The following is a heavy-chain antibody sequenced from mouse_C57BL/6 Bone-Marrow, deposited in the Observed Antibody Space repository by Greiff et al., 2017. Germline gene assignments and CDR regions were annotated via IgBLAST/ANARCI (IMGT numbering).Heavy chain of an antibody. CDR1: GYTFTSYW. CDR3: AIYYGNLAWFAY. V-gene: IGHV1-64*01. D-gene: IGHD2-1*01. J-gene: IGHJ3*01. Sequence: VQLQQPGAELVKPGASVKLSCKASGYTFTSYWMHWVKQRPGQGLEWIGMIHPNSGSTNYNEKFKSKATLTVDKSSSTAYMQLSSLTSEDSAVYYGAIYYGNLAWFAYGGQGTLVTVSA. CDR2: IHPNSGST.